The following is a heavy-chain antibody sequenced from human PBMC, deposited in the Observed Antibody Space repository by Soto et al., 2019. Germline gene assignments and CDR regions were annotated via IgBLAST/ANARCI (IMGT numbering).Heavy chain of an antibody. J-gene: IGHJ4*02. CDR2: ISYDGSNK. V-gene: IGHV3-30-3*01. CDR3: ARDGSEVTIFVVAAEGGIDY. CDR1: GFTFSSYA. D-gene: IGHD3-3*01. Sequence: PGGSLRLSCAASGFTFSSYAMHWVRQAPGKGLEWVAVISYDGSNKYYADSVKGRFTISRDNSKNTLYLQMNSLRAEDTAVYYCARDGSEVTIFVVAAEGGIDYWGQGTLVTVS.